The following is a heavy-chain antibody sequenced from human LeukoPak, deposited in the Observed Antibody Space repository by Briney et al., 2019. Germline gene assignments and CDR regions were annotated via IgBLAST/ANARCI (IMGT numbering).Heavy chain of an antibody. CDR1: GFTLRSYG. J-gene: IGHJ6*03. V-gene: IGHV3-20*04. CDR2: INWNGGST. Sequence: GGTLRLSCAASGFTLRSYGMSWVRQAPGKGLEWVSGINWNGGSTGYADSVKGRFTISRDNAKNSLYLQMNSLRAEDTALYYCASQSGGSYYYYYMDVWGKGTTVTVSS. D-gene: IGHD2-15*01. CDR3: ASQSGGSYYYYYMDV.